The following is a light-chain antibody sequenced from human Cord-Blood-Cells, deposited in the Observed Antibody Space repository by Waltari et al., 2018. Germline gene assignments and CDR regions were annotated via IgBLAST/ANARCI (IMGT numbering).Light chain of an antibody. CDR2: KAS. CDR3: QQYNSYSIT. V-gene: IGKV1-5*03. CDR1: TSISSW. Sequence: DIQMTQSPSTLSAYVGDRVTITFRDSTSISSWLAWYQQKPRKAPKLRIYKASSLESGVPSRFSGSGSGTEFTLTISSLQPDDFATYYCQQYNSYSITFGQGTRLEIK. J-gene: IGKJ5*01.